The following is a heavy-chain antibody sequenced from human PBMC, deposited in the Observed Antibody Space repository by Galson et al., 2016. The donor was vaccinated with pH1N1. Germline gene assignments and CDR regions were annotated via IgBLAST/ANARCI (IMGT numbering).Heavy chain of an antibody. CDR2: IDYKRNT. J-gene: IGHJ6*02. D-gene: IGHD2-21*02. Sequence: ETLSLTCTVSGASVSSHYWSWIRQPPGKGLEWIGNIDYKRNTNYTPSLKSRVTISLDTSRNRFSLNLNSVTAADTAGYFCARVVTPQWVVGYYYGMDVWGQGTTVTVSS. CDR1: GASVSSHY. CDR3: ARVVTPQWVVGYYYGMDV. V-gene: IGHV4-59*02.